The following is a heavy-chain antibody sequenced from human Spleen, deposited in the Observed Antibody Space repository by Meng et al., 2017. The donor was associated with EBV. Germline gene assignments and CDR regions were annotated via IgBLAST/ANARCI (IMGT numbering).Heavy chain of an antibody. Sequence: QGQPPQVGAGLLKPSETLSLTCAVYGGSFSGYYWSWIRQPPGKGLEWIGESNHSGSTNYNPSLKSRVTISVDTSKNQFSLRLSSVTAADTAVYYCAKGRIVTRSPWFDPWGRGTLVTVSS. V-gene: IGHV4-34*01. CDR2: SNHSGST. CDR3: AKGRIVTRSPWFDP. D-gene: IGHD6-6*01. CDR1: GGSFSGYY. J-gene: IGHJ5*02.